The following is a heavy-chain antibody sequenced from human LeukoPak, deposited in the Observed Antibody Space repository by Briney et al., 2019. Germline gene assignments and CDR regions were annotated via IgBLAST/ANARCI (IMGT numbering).Heavy chain of an antibody. CDR3: ARSGGSGSYDY. J-gene: IGHJ4*02. Sequence: GGSLRLSCAASGFTFSSYSMNWVRQAPGKGLEWVSSISSSSSYIYYADSVKGRFTISRDNAKNSPYLQMNSLRAEDTAVYYCARSGGSGSYDYWGQGTLVTVSS. D-gene: IGHD3-10*01. CDR2: ISSSSSYI. CDR1: GFTFSSYS. V-gene: IGHV3-21*01.